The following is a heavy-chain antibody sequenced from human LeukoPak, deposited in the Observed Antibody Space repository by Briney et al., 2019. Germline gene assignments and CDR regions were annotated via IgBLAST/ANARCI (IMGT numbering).Heavy chain of an antibody. CDR2: IYYSGST. Sequence: RSETLSLTCTVSGGSISSSSYYWGWIRQPPGKGLEWIGSIYYSGSTYYNPSLKSRVTISVDTSKDQFSLKLSSVTAADTAVYYCARQSGSSWYTYYYYYMDVWGKGTTVTVSS. CDR1: GGSISSSSYY. V-gene: IGHV4-39*01. CDR3: ARQSGSSWYTYYYYYMDV. D-gene: IGHD6-13*01. J-gene: IGHJ6*03.